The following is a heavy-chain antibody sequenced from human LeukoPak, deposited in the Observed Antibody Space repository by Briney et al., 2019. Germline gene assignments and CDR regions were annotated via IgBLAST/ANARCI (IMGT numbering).Heavy chain of an antibody. Sequence: GGSLRLSCAASGFTFSNAWMSWVRQAPGKGLEWVGRIKSKTDGGTTGYAAPVKGRFTISRDDSKNTLYLQMSSLKTEDTAVYYCTTEDAYYPFDPWGQGTLVTVSS. J-gene: IGHJ5*02. CDR1: GFTFSNAW. CDR2: IKSKTDGGTT. CDR3: TTEDAYYPFDP. V-gene: IGHV3-15*01. D-gene: IGHD1-26*01.